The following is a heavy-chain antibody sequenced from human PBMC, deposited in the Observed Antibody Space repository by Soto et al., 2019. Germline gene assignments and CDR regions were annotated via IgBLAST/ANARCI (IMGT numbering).Heavy chain of an antibody. J-gene: IGHJ3*02. V-gene: IGHV3-23*01. CDR3: AKSTVDIVVVPAAIAAFDI. CDR2: ISGSGGST. Sequence: GGSLRLSCAASGFTFSSYAMSWVRQAPGKGLEWVSAISGSGGSTYYADSVKGRFTISRDNSKNTLYLQMNSLRAEDTAVYYCAKSTVDIVVVPAAIAAFDIWGQGTMVTVSS. D-gene: IGHD2-2*01. CDR1: GFTFSSYA.